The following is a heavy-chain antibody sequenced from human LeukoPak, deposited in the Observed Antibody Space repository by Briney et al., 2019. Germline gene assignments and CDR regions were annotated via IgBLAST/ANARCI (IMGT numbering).Heavy chain of an antibody. Sequence: KPSETLSLTCTVSGGSVSGGSYYWSWIRQPAGKGLEWIGRTHTSGSTNYNPSLKSRVTISVDTSKNQFSLKLSSVTAADTAVYYCAAGWELRQAGFDYWGQGTLVTVSS. V-gene: IGHV4-61*02. CDR1: GGSVSGGSYY. J-gene: IGHJ4*02. CDR3: AAGWELRQAGFDY. D-gene: IGHD1-26*01. CDR2: THTSGST.